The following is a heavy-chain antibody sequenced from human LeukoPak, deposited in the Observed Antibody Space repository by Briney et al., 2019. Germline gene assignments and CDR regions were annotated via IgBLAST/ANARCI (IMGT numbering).Heavy chain of an antibody. V-gene: IGHV3-48*01. CDR1: GFPFKSYA. D-gene: IGHD1-20*01. CDR2: ISSGVTTE. Sequence: GGSLRLSCAASGFPFKSYAMGWVRQAPGKGLEWISYISSGVTTEYYADSVKGRFTISRDDARDSLYLQMESLRAEDTAVYYCARFNLGWLDPWGQGALVTVSS. CDR3: ARFNLGWLDP. J-gene: IGHJ5*02.